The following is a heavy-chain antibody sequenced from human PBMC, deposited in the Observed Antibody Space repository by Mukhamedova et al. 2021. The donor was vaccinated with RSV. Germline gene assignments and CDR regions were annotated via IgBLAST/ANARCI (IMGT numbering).Heavy chain of an antibody. D-gene: IGHD3-3*01. CDR2: ISGSGSST. V-gene: IGHV3-23*01. CDR3: AKNWNYDFWSGYFVYFDY. Sequence: AMSWVRQAPGKGLEWVSAISGSGSSTYYADSVKGRFTISRDNSKNTLYLQMNSLRAEDTAVYYCAKNWNYDFWSGYFVYFDYWGQ. CDR1: A. J-gene: IGHJ4*02.